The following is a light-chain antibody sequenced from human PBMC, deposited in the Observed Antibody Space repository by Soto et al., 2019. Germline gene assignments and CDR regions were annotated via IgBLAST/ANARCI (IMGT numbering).Light chain of an antibody. Sequence: EIVLTQSPGTLSLSPGERATLSCRASQSVYTNYLAWYQQKPGQAPRLLIYGASRRATGIPDRFSGSGSGTDFTLTISRLEPEDFAVYYCQHYGSYPPLYTFGQGTKLDIK. CDR1: QSVYTNY. CDR2: GAS. CDR3: QHYGSYPPLYT. V-gene: IGKV3-20*01. J-gene: IGKJ2*01.